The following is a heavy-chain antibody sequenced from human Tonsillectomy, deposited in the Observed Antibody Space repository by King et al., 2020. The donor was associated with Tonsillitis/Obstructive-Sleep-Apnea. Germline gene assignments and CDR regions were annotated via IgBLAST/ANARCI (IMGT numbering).Heavy chain of an antibody. Sequence: QLQESGPGLVKPSETLSLTCTVSGGSISSYYWSWIRQPPGKGLEWIGYIYYSGSTNYNPSLKSRVTIPVDTSKNQFSLKLSSVTAADTAVYYCAREGGDCSSTSCYTWFDPWGQGTLVTVSS. J-gene: IGHJ5*02. CDR3: AREGGDCSSTSCYTWFDP. D-gene: IGHD2-2*01. CDR2: IYYSGST. V-gene: IGHV4-59*01. CDR1: GGSISSYY.